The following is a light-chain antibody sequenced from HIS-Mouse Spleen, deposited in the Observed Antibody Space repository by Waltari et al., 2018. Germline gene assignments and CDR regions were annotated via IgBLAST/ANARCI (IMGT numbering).Light chain of an antibody. CDR1: ALPKKY. V-gene: IGLV3-10*01. Sequence: SYELTQPPLVSVSPGQTARITCSGDALPKKYAYWYQQKSGQAPVLVIYEDSKRPSGIPERFSGSSSGTMANLTISGAQVEDEADYYCYSTDSSGNHRVFGGGTKLTVL. J-gene: IGLJ2*01. CDR2: EDS. CDR3: YSTDSSGNHRV.